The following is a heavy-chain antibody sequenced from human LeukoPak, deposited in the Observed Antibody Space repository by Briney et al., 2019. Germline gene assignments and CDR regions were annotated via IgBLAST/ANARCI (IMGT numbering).Heavy chain of an antibody. CDR3: AKRPPTWEATTFVDQ. J-gene: IGHJ4*02. Sequence: GSLRLSCEASGFTFSTYAMSWVRQAPGKGLDWVSAISGSGGSAYYSDSVKGRFTISRDNSKNTLYLQMDSLRADDTALYFCAKRPPTWEATTFVDQWGQGTLVTVSS. CDR2: ISGSGGSA. V-gene: IGHV3-23*01. CDR1: GFTFSTYA. D-gene: IGHD5-12*01.